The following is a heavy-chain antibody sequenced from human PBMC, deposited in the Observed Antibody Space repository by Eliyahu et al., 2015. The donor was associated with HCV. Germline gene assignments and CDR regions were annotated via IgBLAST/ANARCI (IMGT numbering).Heavy chain of an antibody. J-gene: IGHJ4*02. Sequence: QVRLQQWGAGLLKPSXTLSLTCAVYGGSFSGYXWSWIRQPPGKGLEWIGEINHSGRTNYSPSLKSRVTILVDTSKNQFSLNLSSVTAADTAVYYCARDLEGAIDYWGQGAQVTVSS. D-gene: IGHD1-26*01. CDR1: GGSFSGYX. CDR3: ARDLEGAIDY. CDR2: INHSGRT. V-gene: IGHV4-34*01.